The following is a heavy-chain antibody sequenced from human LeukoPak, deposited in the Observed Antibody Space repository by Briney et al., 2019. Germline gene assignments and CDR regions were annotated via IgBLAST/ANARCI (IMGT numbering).Heavy chain of an antibody. CDR1: GFIFRNYA. CDR3: AKASWVSNVDAVL. Sequence: GGSLRLSCAASGFIFRNYAMSWVRQGPARGLEWVSSLRGDGETFYADSVKGRFTLSRDDSRNTVYLQLNNLRVKDTAIYYCAKASWVSNVDAVLWGQGTLVTVSS. D-gene: IGHD3-16*01. V-gene: IGHV3-23*01. J-gene: IGHJ4*02. CDR2: LRGDGET.